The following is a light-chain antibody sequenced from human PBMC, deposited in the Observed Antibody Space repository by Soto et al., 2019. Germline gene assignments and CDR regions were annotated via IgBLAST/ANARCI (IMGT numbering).Light chain of an antibody. CDR3: SSYTSSSTLVV. J-gene: IGLJ2*01. CDR1: SSDVGGYNY. V-gene: IGLV2-14*01. CDR2: DVS. Sequence: QSALTQPASVSGSPGQSITISCTGTSSDVGGYNYVSWYQQHPGKAPKLMIYDVSNRPSGVSNRFAGSKSGNTSSLTTSGLQAEDEADYYCSSYTSSSTLVVFGGGTKPTVL.